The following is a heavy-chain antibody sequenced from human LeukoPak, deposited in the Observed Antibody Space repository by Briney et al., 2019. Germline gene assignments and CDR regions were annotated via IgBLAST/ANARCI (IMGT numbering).Heavy chain of an antibody. Sequence: GSLRLSCAASGFTFSSYGMHWVRQAPGKGLEWVAVISYDGSNKYYADSVKGRFTISRDNSKNTLYLQMNSLRAEDTAVYYCARGSRFGVVERDAFDIWGQGTMVTVSS. CDR3: ARGSRFGVVERDAFDI. D-gene: IGHD3-3*01. CDR1: GFTFSSYG. J-gene: IGHJ3*02. CDR2: ISYDGSNK. V-gene: IGHV3-30*03.